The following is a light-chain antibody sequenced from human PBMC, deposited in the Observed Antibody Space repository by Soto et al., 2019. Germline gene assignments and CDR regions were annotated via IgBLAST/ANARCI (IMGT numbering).Light chain of an antibody. V-gene: IGKV3-11*01. J-gene: IGKJ2*01. CDR3: QQYNIWPYT. Sequence: IVLTQSPAPLSLSPGARATLSCRASQSVSSYLAWYQQKPVQPPRLLIYDASNRATGIPARFSGSGSWTDFTLTISSLQSEDFAIYYCQQYNIWPYTFGQGTKVDNK. CDR2: DAS. CDR1: QSVSSY.